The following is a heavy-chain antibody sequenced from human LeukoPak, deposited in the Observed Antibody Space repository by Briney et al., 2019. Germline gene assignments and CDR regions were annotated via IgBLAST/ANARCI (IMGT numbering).Heavy chain of an antibody. CDR1: GFTFSSYA. Sequence: GGSLRLSCAASGFTFSSYAMSWVRQAPGKGLEWVSAISGSGGSTYYADSVKGRFTISRDNSKNTLYLQMNSLRAEDTAVYYCARDTSHYYGSGSYQAGAFDIWGQGTMVTVSS. V-gene: IGHV3-23*01. D-gene: IGHD3-10*01. CDR2: ISGSGGST. CDR3: ARDTSHYYGSGSYQAGAFDI. J-gene: IGHJ3*02.